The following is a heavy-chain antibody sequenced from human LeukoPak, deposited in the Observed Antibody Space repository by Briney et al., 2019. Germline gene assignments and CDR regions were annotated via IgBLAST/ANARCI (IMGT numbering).Heavy chain of an antibody. Sequence: SETLSLTCAVYGGSFSGYYWSWIRQPPGKGLEWIGEINHSGSTNYNPSLKSRVTISVDTSKNQFSLKLSSVTAADTAVYYCARGREAWELLDAFDIWGRGTMVTVSS. J-gene: IGHJ3*02. CDR2: INHSGST. CDR3: ARGREAWELLDAFDI. D-gene: IGHD1-26*01. CDR1: GGSFSGYY. V-gene: IGHV4-34*01.